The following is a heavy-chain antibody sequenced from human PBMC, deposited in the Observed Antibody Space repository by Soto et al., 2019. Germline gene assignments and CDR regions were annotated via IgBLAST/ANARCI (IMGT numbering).Heavy chain of an antibody. J-gene: IGHJ6*02. CDR2: ISAYNGNT. D-gene: IGHD3-10*01. CDR3: ARDDGSDHNPQWFGHYYYYGMDV. CDR1: GYTFTSYG. Sequence: GASVKVSCKASGYTFTSYGISWVRQAPGQGLEWMGWISAYNGNTNYAQKLQGRVTMTTDTSTSTAYMELRSLRSDDTAVYYCARDDGSDHNPQWFGHYYYYGMDVWGQGTTVTVSS. V-gene: IGHV1-18*01.